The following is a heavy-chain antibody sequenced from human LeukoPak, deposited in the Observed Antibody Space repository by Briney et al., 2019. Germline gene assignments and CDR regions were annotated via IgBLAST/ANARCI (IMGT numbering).Heavy chain of an antibody. V-gene: IGHV4-4*07. CDR1: GGSISSYY. CDR3: ATGTPRWYEDAFDI. J-gene: IGHJ3*02. Sequence: PSETLSLTCTVSGGSISSYYWSWIRQPAGKGLEWIGRIYTSGSTSYNPSLKSRVTMSVDTSKNQFSLKLSSVTAADTAVYYCATGTPRWYEDAFDIWGQGTMVTVSS. CDR2: IYTSGST. D-gene: IGHD6-13*01.